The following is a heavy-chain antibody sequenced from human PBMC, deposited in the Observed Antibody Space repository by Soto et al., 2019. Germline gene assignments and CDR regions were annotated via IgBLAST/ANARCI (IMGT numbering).Heavy chain of an antibody. J-gene: IGHJ3*02. CDR3: ARENRYYYDSSGPDAFDI. V-gene: IGHV3-33*01. CDR2: IWYDGSNK. Sequence: LRLSCAASGFTFSSYGMHWVRQAPGKGLEWVAVIWYDGSNKYYADSVKGRFTISRDNSKNTLYLQMNSLRAEDTAVYYCARENRYYYDSSGPDAFDIWGQGTMVTVSS. D-gene: IGHD3-22*01. CDR1: GFTFSSYG.